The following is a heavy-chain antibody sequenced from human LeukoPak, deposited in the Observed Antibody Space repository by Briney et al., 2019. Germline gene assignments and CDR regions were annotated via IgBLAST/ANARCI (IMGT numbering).Heavy chain of an antibody. CDR3: ARGKGWIDP. CDR2: VNEDGSQK. Sequence: PGGSLRLSCAASGFTFTKNWMSWFRQAPGKGLEWVGNVNEDGSQKNYVDSVKGRFTISRDNAKNSVYLQMNSLRVEEMAVYYCARGKGWIDPWGQGTLVTVSS. J-gene: IGHJ5*02. V-gene: IGHV3-7*01. CDR1: GFTFTKNW.